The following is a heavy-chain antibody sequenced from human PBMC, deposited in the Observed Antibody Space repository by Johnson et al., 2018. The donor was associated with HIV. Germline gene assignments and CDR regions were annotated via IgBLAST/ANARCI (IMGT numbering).Heavy chain of an antibody. J-gene: IGHJ3*02. CDR1: GFTFGDYA. CDR3: TTDREYCSGGSCYLNAFDI. CDR2: IRSKGYGGTA. D-gene: IGHD2-15*01. Sequence: VQLVESGGDLVQPGRSLTLSCTASGFTFGDYAMSWFRQAPGKGLEWVGFIRSKGYGGTAEYAASVKGRSAISRDDSKSIAYLQMNSLKPEDTAVMYCTTDREYCSGGSCYLNAFDIWGQGTMVTVSS. V-gene: IGHV3-49*03.